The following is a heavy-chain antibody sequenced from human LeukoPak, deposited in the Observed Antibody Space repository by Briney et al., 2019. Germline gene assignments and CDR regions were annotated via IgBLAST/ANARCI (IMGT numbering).Heavy chain of an antibody. CDR2: IYYSGST. D-gene: IGHD4-17*01. Sequence: SQTLSLTRTVSGGSISSGGYYWSWIRQHPGKGLEWIGYIYYSGSTYYNPSLKSRVTISVDTSKNQFSLKLSSVTAADTAVYYCARGNTVTTDYFDYWGQGTLVTVSS. CDR3: ARGNTVTTDYFDY. CDR1: GGSISSGGYY. V-gene: IGHV4-31*03. J-gene: IGHJ4*02.